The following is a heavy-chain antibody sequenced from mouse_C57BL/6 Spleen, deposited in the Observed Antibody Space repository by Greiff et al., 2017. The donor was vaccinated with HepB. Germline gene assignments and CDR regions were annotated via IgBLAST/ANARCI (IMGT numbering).Heavy chain of an antibody. V-gene: IGHV1-15*01. CDR1: GYTFTDYE. J-gene: IGHJ1*03. Sequence: VQLQQSGAELVRPGASVTLSCKASGYTFTDYEMHWVKQTPVHGLEWIGAIDPETGGTAYNQKFKGKAILTADKSSSTAYMELRSLTSEDSAVYYCTRTLYLYWYFDVWGTGTTVTVSS. D-gene: IGHD5-5*01. CDR3: TRTLYLYWYFDV. CDR2: IDPETGGT.